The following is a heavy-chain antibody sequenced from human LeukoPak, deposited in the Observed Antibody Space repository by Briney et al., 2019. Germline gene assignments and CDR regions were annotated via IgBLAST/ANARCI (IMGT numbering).Heavy chain of an antibody. V-gene: IGHV3-20*04. Sequence: PGGSLRLSCAASGFTFDDYGMSWVRQAPGKGLEWVSGINWNGGSTGYADSVKGRFTISRDNSKNTLYLQMNSLRAEDTAVYYCAKDESSSYLDYWGQGTLVTVSS. CDR2: INWNGGST. J-gene: IGHJ4*02. D-gene: IGHD6-13*01. CDR3: AKDESSSYLDY. CDR1: GFTFDDYG.